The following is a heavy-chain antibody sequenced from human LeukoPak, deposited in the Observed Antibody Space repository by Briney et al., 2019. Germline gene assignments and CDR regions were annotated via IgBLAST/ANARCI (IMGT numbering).Heavy chain of an antibody. Sequence: SETLSLTCTISGGSVSDYYWSWIRQSPGKGLEWIGYIYHTGSTNYNPSLKSRVTISVDTSKNQFSLKLSSVTAADTAVYYCARGFSDYVWGSYDEHSFDIWGQGTMVTVSS. D-gene: IGHD3-16*01. CDR1: GGSVSDYY. V-gene: IGHV4-59*02. CDR2: IYHTGST. CDR3: ARGFSDYVWGSYDEHSFDI. J-gene: IGHJ3*02.